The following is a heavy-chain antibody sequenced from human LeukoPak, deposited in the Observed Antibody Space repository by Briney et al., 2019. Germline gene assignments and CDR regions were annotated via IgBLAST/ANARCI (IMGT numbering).Heavy chain of an antibody. CDR2: IKSKIDGGTT. V-gene: IGHV3-15*01. CDR3: TTIRGFCSGRSCLGY. CDR1: GFTFSHAW. J-gene: IGHJ4*02. Sequence: GGSLRLSCAVSGFTFSHAWMSWVRQAPGKGLVWVGRIKSKIDGGTTDYGAPVKGRFTISRDDSKNTLYLQMNSLKSEDTAVYYCTTIRGFCSGRSCLGYWGQGTLVTVSS. D-gene: IGHD2-15*01.